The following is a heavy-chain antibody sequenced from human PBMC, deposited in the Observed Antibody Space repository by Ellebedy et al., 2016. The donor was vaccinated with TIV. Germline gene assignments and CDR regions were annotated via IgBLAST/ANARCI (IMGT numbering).Heavy chain of an antibody. D-gene: IGHD4-23*01. CDR3: QTGATVAHFY. Sequence: AASVKVSCKASGGTFSSYAISWVRQAPGQGLEWMGRIIPILGIANYAQKFQGRVTITADKSTSTAYMELSGLRSEDTAVYYCQTGATVAHFYWGQGTLVTVSS. V-gene: IGHV1-69*04. CDR1: GGTFSSYA. J-gene: IGHJ4*02. CDR2: IIPILGIA.